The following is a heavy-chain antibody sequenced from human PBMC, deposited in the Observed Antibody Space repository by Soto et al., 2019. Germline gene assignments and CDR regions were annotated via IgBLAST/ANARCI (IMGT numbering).Heavy chain of an antibody. V-gene: IGHV3-23*01. Sequence: EVQLLESGGGLVQPGGSLRLSCAASGFTFNTYVMNWVRQAPGKGLEWVSTISYSADKTHYADSVKGRFTISRDNSRVTLFLQMNSLRADDAVVYYCARRASTSTTNWGAFEVWGQGTMVTVSS. CDR3: ARRASTSTTNWGAFEV. J-gene: IGHJ3*01. CDR2: ISYSADKT. D-gene: IGHD1-7*01. CDR1: GFTFNTYV.